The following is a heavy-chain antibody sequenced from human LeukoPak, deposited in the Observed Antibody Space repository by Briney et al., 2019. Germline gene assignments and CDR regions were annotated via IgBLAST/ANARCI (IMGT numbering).Heavy chain of an antibody. CDR3: AGGVSSRLLDY. V-gene: IGHV3-74*01. CDR2: INSDVSNV. Sequence: GGSLRLSCAASGFDFRTYWMHWVRQAPGKGLTWVSRINSDVSNVIYADSVKGRFTISRDNSKNTLYLQMNTLTVEDTAVYHCAGGVSSRLLDYWGRGTLVTVSS. D-gene: IGHD3-10*01. J-gene: IGHJ4*02. CDR1: GFDFRTYW.